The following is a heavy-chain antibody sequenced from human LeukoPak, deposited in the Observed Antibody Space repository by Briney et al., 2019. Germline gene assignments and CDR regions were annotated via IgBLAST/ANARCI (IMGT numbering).Heavy chain of an antibody. V-gene: IGHV3-7*01. J-gene: IGHJ4*02. D-gene: IGHD6-6*01. Sequence: GGSLRLSCGAFGFTFSSSWMSWVRQAPGKGLEWVANIKQDGSEKYYVDSVKGRFTISRDNTKNSLYLQMDSLRAEDKAVYYCARISTAGTGADYWGQGTLVTVSS. CDR3: ARISTAGTGADY. CDR2: IKQDGSEK. CDR1: GFTFSSSW.